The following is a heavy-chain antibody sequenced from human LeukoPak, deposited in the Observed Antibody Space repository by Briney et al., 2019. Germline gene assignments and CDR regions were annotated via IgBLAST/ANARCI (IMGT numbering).Heavy chain of an antibody. CDR3: ARQAYCSGGNCYPFDY. CDR1: GGSISSYY. V-gene: IGHV4-59*08. J-gene: IGHJ4*02. CDR2: VSYSGST. Sequence: SETLSPTCTVSGGSISSYYWSWVRQPPGKGLEWIGYVSYSGSTDYNPSLKGRVTISVDTSKNQFSLKLSSVTAADTAVYYCARQAYCSGGNCYPFDYWGQGTLVTVSS. D-gene: IGHD2-15*01.